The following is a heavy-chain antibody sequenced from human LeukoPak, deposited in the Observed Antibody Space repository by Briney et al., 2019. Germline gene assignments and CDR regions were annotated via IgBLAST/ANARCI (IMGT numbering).Heavy chain of an antibody. CDR1: GFTFDDYG. Sequence: RESLRLSCATSGFTFDDYGMSWVRQAPGKGLEWVSGINWNGGSTGYADSVKGRFTISRDNAKNSLYLQMNSLRAEDTALYYCARKVSTVGGQFNYWGQGTLVTVSS. V-gene: IGHV3-20*04. CDR3: ARKVSTVGGQFNY. D-gene: IGHD4-23*01. CDR2: INWNGGST. J-gene: IGHJ4*02.